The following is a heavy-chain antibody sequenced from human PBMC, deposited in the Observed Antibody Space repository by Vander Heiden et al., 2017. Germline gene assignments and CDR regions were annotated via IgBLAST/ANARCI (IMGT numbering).Heavy chain of an antibody. CDR2: IGGSGGST. J-gene: IGHJ4*02. Sequence: EVQLLESGGCLVQPGGSLRLSCAASGFTLSSYARSWVGQAPGKGLEWVSAIGGSGGSTYYADSVKGRFTIARDNSKNTLYLQMNSLRAEDTAVYYCAKGYDILTGYYDDWGQGTLVTVSS. CDR3: AKGYDILTGYYDD. D-gene: IGHD3-9*01. V-gene: IGHV3-23*01. CDR1: GFTLSSYA.